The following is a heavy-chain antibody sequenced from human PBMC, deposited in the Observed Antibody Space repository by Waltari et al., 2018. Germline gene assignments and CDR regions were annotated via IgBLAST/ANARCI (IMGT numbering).Heavy chain of an antibody. Sequence: QEQLVQSAAEVKKPEASVHVSCTAPGYTFPTYAINLVRQATGQGLECIGWMNPNSGNTGFAQKFQGRSIMTSDTSTSTTYMELTGLRSEDTAVYYCARGIRRQLVWFDPWGQGTLVTVSS. D-gene: IGHD4-17*01. J-gene: IGHJ5*02. CDR2: MNPNSGNT. CDR3: ARGIRRQLVWFDP. V-gene: IGHV1-8*01. CDR1: GYTFPTYA.